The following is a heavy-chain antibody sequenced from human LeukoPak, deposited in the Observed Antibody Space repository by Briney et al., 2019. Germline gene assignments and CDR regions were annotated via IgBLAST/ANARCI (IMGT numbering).Heavy chain of an antibody. CDR3: ARQAVAGNGFDY. Sequence: SETLSLTCTVSGGSISSSSYYWGWIRQPPGKGLEWIGTIYYSGNTYYNPSLKRRVSISVDTSKNQFSLKLSSVTAADTAVYYCARQAVAGNGFDYWGQGTLVTVSS. J-gene: IGHJ4*02. CDR1: GGSISSSSYY. V-gene: IGHV4-39*01. D-gene: IGHD6-19*01. CDR2: IYYSGNT.